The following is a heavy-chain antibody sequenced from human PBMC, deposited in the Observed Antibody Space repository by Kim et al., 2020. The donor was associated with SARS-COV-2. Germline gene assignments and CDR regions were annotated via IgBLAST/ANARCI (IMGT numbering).Heavy chain of an antibody. CDR3: ARDPDCSGGSCWHRGYYYYGMDV. CDR2: IIPIFGTA. J-gene: IGHJ6*02. V-gene: IGHV1-69*13. D-gene: IGHD2-15*01. Sequence: SVKVSCKASGGTFSSYAISWVRQAPGQGLEWMGGIIPIFGTANYAQKFQGRVTITADESTSTAYMELSSLRSEDTAVYYCARDPDCSGGSCWHRGYYYYGMDVWGQGTTVTVSS. CDR1: GGTFSSYA.